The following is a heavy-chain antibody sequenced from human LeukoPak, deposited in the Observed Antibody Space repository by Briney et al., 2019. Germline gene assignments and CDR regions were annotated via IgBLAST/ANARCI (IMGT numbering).Heavy chain of an antibody. CDR1: GGSISSYY. Sequence: SSETLSLTCTVSGGSISSYYWSWIRQPPGKGLEWIGYIYYSGSTNYNPSLKSRVTISVDTSKNQFSLKLSSVTAADTAVYYCARGHSGSYYAFDIWGQGTMVTVSS. V-gene: IGHV4-59*01. CDR2: IYYSGST. J-gene: IGHJ3*02. CDR3: ARGHSGSYYAFDI. D-gene: IGHD1-26*01.